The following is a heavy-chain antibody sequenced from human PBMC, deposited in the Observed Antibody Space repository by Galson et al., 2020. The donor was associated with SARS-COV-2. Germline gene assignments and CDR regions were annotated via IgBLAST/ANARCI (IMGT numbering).Heavy chain of an antibody. J-gene: IGHJ4*02. Sequence: GGSLRLSCAASGFTFSSYGMHWVRQAPGKGLEWVAVIWYDGSNKYYADSVKGRFTISRDNSKNTLYLQMNSLRAEDTAVYYCAKDKEAIHWGDGYNYFDYWGQGTLVTVSS. V-gene: IGHV3-33*06. CDR1: GFTFSSYG. CDR2: IWYDGSNK. CDR3: AKDKEAIHWGDGYNYFDY. D-gene: IGHD5-12*01.